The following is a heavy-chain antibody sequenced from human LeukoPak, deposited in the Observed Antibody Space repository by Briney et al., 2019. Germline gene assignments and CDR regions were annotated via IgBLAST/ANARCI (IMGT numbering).Heavy chain of an antibody. CDR3: TISASGKRYFDN. J-gene: IGHJ4*02. D-gene: IGHD3-10*01. V-gene: IGHV3-23*01. Sequence: GASLRLSCAASGLTFSSYAMTWVRQAPGKGLEWVSAINGSGGSTYYADSVKGRFTISRDNSKNTLSLQMNSLRTEDTAVYYCTISASGKRYFDNWGQETLVTVSS. CDR1: GLTFSSYA. CDR2: INGSGGST.